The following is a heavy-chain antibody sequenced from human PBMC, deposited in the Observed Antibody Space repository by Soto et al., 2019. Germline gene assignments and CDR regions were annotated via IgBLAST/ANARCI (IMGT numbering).Heavy chain of an antibody. D-gene: IGHD6-19*01. CDR2: ISFDGSNK. V-gene: IGHV3-30*18. J-gene: IGHJ4*02. CDR1: GFSFNSYG. CDR3: AKASATWYSSDWYYFDY. Sequence: VQLVESGGGMVQPGRPLRLSCAASGFSFNSYGMHWVRQAPGKGLEWVAFISFDGSNKYYAESVKGRFTISRDNSKNTLFLQINSLRAEDAVVYFCAKASATWYSSDWYYFDYWGQGTLVTVSS.